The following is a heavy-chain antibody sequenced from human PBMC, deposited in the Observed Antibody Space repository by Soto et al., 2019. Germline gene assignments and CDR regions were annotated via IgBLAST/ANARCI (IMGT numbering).Heavy chain of an antibody. V-gene: IGHV3-21*01. CDR2: ISSSSSYI. Sequence: PGGSLRLSCAASGFTFSSYSMNWVRQAPGKGLEWVSSISSSSSYIYYADSVKGRFTISRDNAKNSLYLQMNSLRAEDTAVYYCARDLDSASNYDFWSGSPPGGWFDPWGQGTLVTVSS. CDR1: GFTFSSYS. CDR3: ARDLDSASNYDFWSGSPPGGWFDP. J-gene: IGHJ5*02. D-gene: IGHD3-3*01.